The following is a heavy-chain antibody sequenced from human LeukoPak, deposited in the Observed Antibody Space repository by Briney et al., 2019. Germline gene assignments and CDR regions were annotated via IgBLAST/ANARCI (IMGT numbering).Heavy chain of an antibody. J-gene: IGHJ4*02. Sequence: PGGSLRLSCAASGFSFSTYGIHWVRQAPGKGLEWVAVMWYDGSKDYYADSVKGRFTISRDTSKNTLYLQMNNLRAEDTAVYYSAKDRETYEYTFDYWGQGTLVTVSS. CDR2: MWYDGSKD. CDR3: AKDRETYEYTFDY. V-gene: IGHV3-33*06. D-gene: IGHD6-6*01. CDR1: GFSFSTYG.